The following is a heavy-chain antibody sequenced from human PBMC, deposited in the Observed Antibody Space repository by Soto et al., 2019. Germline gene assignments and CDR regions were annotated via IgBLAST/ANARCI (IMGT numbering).Heavy chain of an antibody. CDR3: ARRVDGSGFFDS. CDR2: IYHSGTT. D-gene: IGHD6-19*01. CDR1: GGSITSSNW. V-gene: IGHV4-4*02. Sequence: SETLSLTCTVSGGSITSSNWWSWVRQPPGKGLEWIGEIYHSGTTNYNPSLKSRVTISLDMSKNHFSLKLSSVTAADTAVYYCARRVDGSGFFDSWGQGTLVTGSS. J-gene: IGHJ4*02.